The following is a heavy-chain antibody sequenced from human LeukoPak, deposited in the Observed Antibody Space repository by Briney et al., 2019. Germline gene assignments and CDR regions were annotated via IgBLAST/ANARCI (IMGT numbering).Heavy chain of an antibody. CDR3: ARVVDILTGHDTALDY. J-gene: IGHJ4*02. Sequence: ASVKVSCKASGYTFSGYYIHWVRQAPGQGLEWMGWINSNTGGTNFAQNFQGRVTMTTVTSISTAYMELSRLRSDDTAVYYCARVVDILTGHDTALDYWGQGTLVTVSS. CDR1: GYTFSGYY. D-gene: IGHD3-9*01. V-gene: IGHV1-2*02. CDR2: INSNTGGT.